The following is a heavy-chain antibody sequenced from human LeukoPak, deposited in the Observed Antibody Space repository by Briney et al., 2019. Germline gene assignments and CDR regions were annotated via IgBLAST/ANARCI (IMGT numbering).Heavy chain of an antibody. CDR3: ARTIGYGSGNDQAGG. Sequence: GGSLRLSCAASGFSFSSNNYWMSWVRQAPGKGLEWVANINQDGSEKFYVDSVKGRFTISRDNAQNSLYLQMNSLRVEDTAVYYCARTIGYGSGNDQAGGWGQGTLVTVSS. V-gene: IGHV3-7*01. J-gene: IGHJ4*02. D-gene: IGHD3-10*01. CDR2: INQDGSEK. CDR1: GFSFSSNNYW.